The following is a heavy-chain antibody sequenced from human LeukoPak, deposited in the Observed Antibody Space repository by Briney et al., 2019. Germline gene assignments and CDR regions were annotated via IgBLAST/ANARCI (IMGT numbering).Heavy chain of an antibody. Sequence: SETLSLTCTVSGGSISSSSYYWGWIRQPPGKGLEWIGSIYYSGSTYYNPSLKSRVTISVDTSKNQFSLKLSSVTAADTAAYYCARARYCTGGVCKIFDYWGQGTLVTVSS. CDR3: ARARYCTGGVCKIFDY. J-gene: IGHJ4*02. CDR1: GGSISSSSYY. D-gene: IGHD2-8*02. V-gene: IGHV4-39*07. CDR2: IYYSGST.